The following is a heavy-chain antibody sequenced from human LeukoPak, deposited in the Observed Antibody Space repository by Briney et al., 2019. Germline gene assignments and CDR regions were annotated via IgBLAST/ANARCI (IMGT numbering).Heavy chain of an antibody. D-gene: IGHD4-17*01. CDR1: GFSFSHYA. CDR2: ASAEGDRR. Sequence: GGSLRLSCAASGFSFSHYATHWVRRAPGKELHWITFASAEGDRRDYADSVKGRFTISRDDSKNTLYLQMNSLRPEDSALYYCVRDLSGHYSFDHWGQGALVTVSS. J-gene: IGHJ4*02. V-gene: IGHV3-30*04. CDR3: VRDLSGHYSFDH.